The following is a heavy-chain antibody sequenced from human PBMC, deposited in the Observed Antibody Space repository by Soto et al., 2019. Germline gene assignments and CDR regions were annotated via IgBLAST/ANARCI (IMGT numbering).Heavy chain of an antibody. V-gene: IGHV3-23*01. J-gene: IGHJ4*02. CDR3: AKLRGSGWERVYFDY. D-gene: IGHD6-19*01. Sequence: GGSLRLSCAASGFTFSTYAMTWVRQAPGKGLEWVSAISGSGGGTYFADSVKGRFTISRDNSKNTLYLQMNSLRGDDTAVYYCAKLRGSGWERVYFDYWGQGTLVTVSS. CDR2: ISGSGGGT. CDR1: GFTFSTYA.